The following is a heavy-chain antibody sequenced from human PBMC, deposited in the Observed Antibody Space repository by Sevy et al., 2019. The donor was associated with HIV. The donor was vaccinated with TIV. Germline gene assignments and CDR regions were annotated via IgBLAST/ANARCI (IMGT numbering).Heavy chain of an antibody. CDR1: GGSVNNYY. CDR2: IHDNGRT. CDR3: ARIPDISGWPFDI. J-gene: IGHJ4*02. D-gene: IGHD6-19*01. V-gene: IGHV4-59*02. Sequence: SETLSLICTVSGGSVNNYYWTWIRQSPGKGLEWIAYIHDNGRTKYNPSLKSRVSISVDMSKNQFSLKLTSVTAADPAVYYCARIPDISGWPFDIWGQGALVTVSS.